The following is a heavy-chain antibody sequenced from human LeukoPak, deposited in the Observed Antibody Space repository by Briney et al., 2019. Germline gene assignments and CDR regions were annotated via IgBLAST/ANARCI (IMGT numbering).Heavy chain of an antibody. CDR1: GGSISSGDYY. CDR3: ARWVGATAAFDYFYC. Sequence: PSETLSLTCTVSGGSISSGDYYWSWIRQPPGKGLEWIGYIYYSGSTYYNPSLKSRVTISIDTSKNQFSLKLSSVTAADTAVYYCARWVGATAAFDYFYCWGQGTLVTVSS. J-gene: IGHJ4*02. CDR2: IYYSGST. V-gene: IGHV4-30-4*01. D-gene: IGHD1-26*01.